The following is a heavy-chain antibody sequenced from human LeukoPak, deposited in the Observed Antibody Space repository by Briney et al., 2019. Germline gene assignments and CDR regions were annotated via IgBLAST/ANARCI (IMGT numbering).Heavy chain of an antibody. CDR1: GGTFSSYA. D-gene: IGHD3-9*01. Sequence: SVKVSCKASGGTFSSYAISWVRLAPGQGLEWMGRIIPIFGTANYAQKFQGRVTITTDESTSTAYMELSSLRSEDTAVYYCASSDFDWSMLGHYYYYMDVWGKGTTVTVSS. V-gene: IGHV1-69*05. CDR2: IIPIFGTA. J-gene: IGHJ6*03. CDR3: ASSDFDWSMLGHYYYYMDV.